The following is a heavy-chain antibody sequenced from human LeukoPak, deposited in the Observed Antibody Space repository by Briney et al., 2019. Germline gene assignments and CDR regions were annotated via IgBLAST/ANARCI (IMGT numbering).Heavy chain of an antibody. CDR2: VNPNSGGT. D-gene: IGHD2-21*02. Sequence: GASVKVSCKASGYTFTYYYIHWVRQAPGQGLEWMGRVNPNSGGTNYAQKFQGRVTMTRDTSISTVYMELSRLRSDDTAVYYCARGLYSGDWGVDCWGQGTLVTVSS. CDR1: GYTFTYYY. V-gene: IGHV1-2*06. CDR3: ARGLYSGDWGVDC. J-gene: IGHJ4*02.